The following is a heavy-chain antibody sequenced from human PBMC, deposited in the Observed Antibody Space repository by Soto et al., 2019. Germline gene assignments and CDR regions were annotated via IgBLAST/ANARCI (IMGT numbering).Heavy chain of an antibody. CDR2: ISGSGGGT. CDR1: GFTFSSYA. D-gene: IGHD6-6*01. V-gene: IGHV3-23*01. CDR3: AKKTDSSSPWGALDI. Sequence: EVQLLESGGGLVQPGGSLRLSCAASGFTFSSYAMTWVRQAPAQGLEWVSGISGSGGGTYYADSVKSRFTISRDSSKNTLYLQMDSLRAEDTAVYYCAKKTDSSSPWGALDIWGQGTMVSVSS. J-gene: IGHJ3*02.